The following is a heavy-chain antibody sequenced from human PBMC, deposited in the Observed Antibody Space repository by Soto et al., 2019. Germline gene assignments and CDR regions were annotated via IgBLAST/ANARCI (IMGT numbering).Heavy chain of an antibody. V-gene: IGHV3-74*01. Sequence: EVQLVESGGDFVQPGGSLRLSCAASGFTFSSYWMHWVRQVPGKGLVWVSRINSDGSRVNYADSVKGRFAISRDNAKNTLYLHVNSLTVEDTAVYSCARGGSGAYYQDYWGQGTLVTVSS. CDR2: INSDGSRV. CDR1: GFTFSSYW. CDR3: ARGGSGAYYQDY. D-gene: IGHD3-22*01. J-gene: IGHJ4*02.